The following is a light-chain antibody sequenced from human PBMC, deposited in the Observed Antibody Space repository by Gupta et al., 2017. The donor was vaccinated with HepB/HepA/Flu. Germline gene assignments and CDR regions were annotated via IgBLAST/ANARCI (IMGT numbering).Light chain of an antibody. CDR3: QQYGSSRGFT. V-gene: IGKV3-20*01. CDR1: QSITRSY. Sequence: EIVLTQSPGTLSLSPGERATLSCRASQSITRSYLAWYQQKPGQPPRLLIYGASSRATGNPDRFSGSGSGTDFTLAISRLEPEDFAMYYCQQYGSSRGFTFGQGTKLQIK. CDR2: GAS. J-gene: IGKJ2*01.